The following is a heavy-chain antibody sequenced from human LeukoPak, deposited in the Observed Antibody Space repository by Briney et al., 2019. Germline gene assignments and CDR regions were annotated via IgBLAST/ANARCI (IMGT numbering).Heavy chain of an antibody. CDR1: GFTFSVYS. D-gene: IGHD3-22*01. V-gene: IGHV3-48*02. J-gene: IGHJ4*02. CDR2: ISSSSNTI. CDR3: ARVRIQDSSGYYFDY. Sequence: GGSLRLSCSASGFTFSVYSMDWVRQAPGKGLEWVSYISSSSNTIYYAASVKGRFTISRDNAKNSLYLQMNSLRDEDTAVYFCARVRIQDSSGYYFDYWGQGTLVTVSS.